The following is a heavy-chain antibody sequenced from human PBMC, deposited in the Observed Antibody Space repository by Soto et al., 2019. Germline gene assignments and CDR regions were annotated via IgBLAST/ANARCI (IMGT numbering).Heavy chain of an antibody. CDR3: ASGDAWGVLLAY. CDR2: ISHSGST. Sequence: EILSLTGAVDGGCLSGYYWSWIRQPPGKGLEWIGEISHSGSTNYNPTIKSRVTISLDTSQNQFSLNLTSVSAADTAVYYCASGDAWGVLLAYWGQGTLVTVSS. D-gene: IGHD3-16*01. J-gene: IGHJ4*02. V-gene: IGHV4-34*01. CDR1: GGCLSGYY.